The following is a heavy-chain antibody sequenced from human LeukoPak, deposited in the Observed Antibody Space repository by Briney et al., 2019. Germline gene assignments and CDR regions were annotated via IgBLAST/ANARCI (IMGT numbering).Heavy chain of an antibody. CDR3: AKAPGIAVAGHPMDY. Sequence: PGGSLRLSCAASGFTFSSYGMHWVRQAPGKGLEWVAFIRYDGSNKYYADSVKGRFTISRDNSKNTLYLQMNSLRAEDTAVYYCAKAPGIAVAGHPMDYWGQGTLVTVSS. CDR1: GFTFSSYG. V-gene: IGHV3-30*02. J-gene: IGHJ4*02. D-gene: IGHD6-19*01. CDR2: IRYDGSNK.